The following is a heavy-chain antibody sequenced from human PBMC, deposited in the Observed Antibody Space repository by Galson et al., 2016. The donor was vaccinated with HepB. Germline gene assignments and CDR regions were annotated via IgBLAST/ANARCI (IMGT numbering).Heavy chain of an antibody. CDR2: THPANGRT. CDR3: ARLSAAMLGDFQY. J-gene: IGHJ1*01. D-gene: IGHD2-2*01. Sequence: SVKVSCRASGYTFTNNGIHWLRQAPGQRPEWMGWTHPANGRTEYSQKFQGRLTLSSDKPADTTYMELTSLTSEDTAVYYCARLSAAMLGDFQYWSQGTLISVSS. V-gene: IGHV1-3*01. CDR1: GYTFTNNG.